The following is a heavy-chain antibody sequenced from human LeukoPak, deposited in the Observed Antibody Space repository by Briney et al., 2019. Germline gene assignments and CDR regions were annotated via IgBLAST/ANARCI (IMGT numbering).Heavy chain of an antibody. J-gene: IGHJ3*02. Sequence: PGRSLRLSCAASGFTFDDYAMHWVRQAPGKGLEWVSGISWNSGSIGYADSVKGRFTISRDNAKNSLYLQMNSLRAEDTALYYCAKGASTVTTTGAFDIWGQGTMVTVSS. V-gene: IGHV3-9*01. CDR3: AKGASTVTTTGAFDI. D-gene: IGHD4-4*01. CDR1: GFTFDDYA. CDR2: ISWNSGSI.